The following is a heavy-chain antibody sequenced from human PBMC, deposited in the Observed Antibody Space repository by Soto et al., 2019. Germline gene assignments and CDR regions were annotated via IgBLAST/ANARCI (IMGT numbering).Heavy chain of an antibody. CDR3: ARDWSAEVLPDY. J-gene: IGHJ4*02. D-gene: IGHD2-8*02. CDR2: ISTYNGNT. Sequence: QVQLVQSGAEVTKPGASVKVSCKASGYSFTTYGISWVRQAPGQGLEWMGWISTYNGNTQFAQKFQGRGTMTTDTSATTAYMELRSLTSDDTAVYYCARDWSAEVLPDYWGQGTLVTVSS. CDR1: GYSFTTYG. V-gene: IGHV1-18*01.